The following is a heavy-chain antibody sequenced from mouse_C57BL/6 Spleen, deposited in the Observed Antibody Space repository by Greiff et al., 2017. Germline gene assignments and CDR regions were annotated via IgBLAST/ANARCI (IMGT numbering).Heavy chain of an antibody. J-gene: IGHJ4*01. CDR2: INPNNGGT. CDR1: GYTFTDYN. CDR3: ARFLGSNYDYYAMDY. V-gene: IGHV1-18*01. Sequence: VQLKQSGPELVKPGASVKIPCKASGYTFTDYNMDWVKQSHGKSLEWIGDINPNNGGTIYNQKFKGKATLTVDKSSSTAYMELRSLTSEDTAVYYCARFLGSNYDYYAMDYWGQGTSVTVSS. D-gene: IGHD2-5*01.